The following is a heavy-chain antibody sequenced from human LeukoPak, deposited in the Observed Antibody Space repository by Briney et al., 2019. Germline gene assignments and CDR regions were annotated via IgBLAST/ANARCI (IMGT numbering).Heavy chain of an antibody. CDR3: ALRVVVPAANYNWFDP. CDR2: IIPIFGTA. V-gene: IGHV1-69*06. D-gene: IGHD2-2*01. Sequence: SVKVSCKASGGTFSSYAISWVRQAPGQGLEWMGGIIPIFGTANYAQKFQGRVTITADKSTSTAYMELSSLRSEDTAVYYCALRVVVPAANYNWFDPWGQGTLATVSS. J-gene: IGHJ5*02. CDR1: GGTFSSYA.